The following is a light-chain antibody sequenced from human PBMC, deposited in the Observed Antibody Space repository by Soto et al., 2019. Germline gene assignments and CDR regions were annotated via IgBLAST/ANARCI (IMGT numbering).Light chain of an antibody. CDR3: SSYTTSNPVV. Sequence: QSALTQPASVSGSPGQSITISCTGTSSDVGGYNYVSWFQQYPGKAPKLMIYDVNNRPSGVSNRFSGSKSGNTASLTISGLQAGDEADYYCSSYTTSNPVVFSGGTKLTVL. J-gene: IGLJ2*01. V-gene: IGLV2-14*01. CDR2: DVN. CDR1: SSDVGGYNY.